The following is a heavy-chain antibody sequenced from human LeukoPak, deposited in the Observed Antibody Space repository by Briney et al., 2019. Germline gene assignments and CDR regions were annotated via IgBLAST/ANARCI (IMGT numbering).Heavy chain of an antibody. CDR1: GFTFSSYG. CDR3: AKGLLRFLEWSGFDP. Sequence: PGGSLRLSCAASGFTFSSYGMHWVRQAPGKGLEWVAFIRYDGSNKYYADSVKGRSTISRDNSKNTPYLQMNSLRAEDTAVYYCAKGLLRFLEWSGFDPWGQGTLVTVSS. D-gene: IGHD3-3*01. CDR2: IRYDGSNK. J-gene: IGHJ5*02. V-gene: IGHV3-30*02.